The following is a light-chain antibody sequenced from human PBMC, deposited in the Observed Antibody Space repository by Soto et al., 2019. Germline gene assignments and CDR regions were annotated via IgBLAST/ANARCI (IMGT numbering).Light chain of an antibody. CDR2: AAS. CDR3: QQSYSTPIT. V-gene: IGKV1-39*01. CDR1: QNINSY. Sequence: DIQMTQSPSSLSASVGDRVTITCRASQNINSYLNWYQQKPGKAPNLLIYAASNLQSGVPSRFSGSGSGTDFTLTISSLQPEDFATYYCQQSYSTPITFGQGTRLEIK. J-gene: IGKJ5*01.